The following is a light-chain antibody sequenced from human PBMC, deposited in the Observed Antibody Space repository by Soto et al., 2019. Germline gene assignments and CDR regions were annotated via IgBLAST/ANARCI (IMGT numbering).Light chain of an antibody. CDR2: QVS. Sequence: VLTQTPLSSPVTLGQPASISCRSSQSLVYSDGNTYLSWLQQRPGQPPRLLIYQVSNRFSGVPDRLSGSGGGTDMTLRTSSVEANAVGVYSCIRFSPCPRAFGQGTKVDI. V-gene: IGKV2-24*01. CDR3: IRFSPCPRA. CDR1: QSLVYSDGNTY. J-gene: IGKJ1*01.